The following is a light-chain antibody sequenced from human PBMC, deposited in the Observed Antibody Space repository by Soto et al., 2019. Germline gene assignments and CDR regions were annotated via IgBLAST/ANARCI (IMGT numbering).Light chain of an antibody. CDR1: QTLANY. V-gene: IGKV3-11*01. CDR3: QQSYNLKFT. CDR2: DAS. J-gene: IGKJ3*01. Sequence: EVVLTQSPATLSLSPGERATLSCRASQTLANYLAWYQQRPGQAPRLLIYDASNRATGIPARFSGSGSGTDFTLTISSLQPEDFATYYCQQSYNLKFTFGPGTKVDIK.